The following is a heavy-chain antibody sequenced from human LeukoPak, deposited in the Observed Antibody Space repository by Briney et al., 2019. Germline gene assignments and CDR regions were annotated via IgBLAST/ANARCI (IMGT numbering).Heavy chain of an antibody. J-gene: IGHJ4*02. D-gene: IGHD6-25*01. Sequence: GGSLRLSCAASGFTFSSYDMSWVRQAPGKGLEWVSGISGSGFSTFYADSVKGRFTISRDNSKNTLYLQMDSLSAEDTAVYYCAKDRLAAAPSCFDNWGQGTLVTVSS. CDR1: GFTFSSYD. CDR3: AKDRLAAAPSCFDN. CDR2: ISGSGFST. V-gene: IGHV3-23*01.